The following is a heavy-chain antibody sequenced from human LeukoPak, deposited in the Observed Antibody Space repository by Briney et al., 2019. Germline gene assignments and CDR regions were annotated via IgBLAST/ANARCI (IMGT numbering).Heavy chain of an antibody. V-gene: IGHV4-59*01. D-gene: IGHD6-19*01. CDR2: IYYSGST. Sequence: SETLSLTCTVSGGSISSYYWSWIRQLPGKGLEWIGYIYYSGSTNYNPSLKSRVTISVDTSKNQFSLKLTSVTAADTAVYYCARDEGSGWYYFDYWGQGTLVTVSS. J-gene: IGHJ4*02. CDR1: GGSISSYY. CDR3: ARDEGSGWYYFDY.